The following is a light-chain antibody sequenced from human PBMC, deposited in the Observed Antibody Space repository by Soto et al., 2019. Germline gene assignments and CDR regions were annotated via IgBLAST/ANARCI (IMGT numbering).Light chain of an antibody. J-gene: IGKJ5*01. Sequence: ALQLTQTPSSLSASVGDRVSMTCRASQVIRSALAWYQQKPGNPPELLIYDASTLEVGVPSRFSGSGSGTHFTLTISNVQPEDFVTYYCQQFHSSAIAFGQGTRLEIK. CDR2: DAS. CDR1: QVIRSA. CDR3: QQFHSSAIA. V-gene: IGKV1-13*02.